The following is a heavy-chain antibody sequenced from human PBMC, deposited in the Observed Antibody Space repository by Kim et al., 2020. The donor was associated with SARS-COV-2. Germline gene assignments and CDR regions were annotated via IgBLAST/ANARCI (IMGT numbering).Heavy chain of an antibody. V-gene: IGHV3-23*01. CDR1: GFTFRYYA. J-gene: IGHJ3*01. CDR3: AKDQTRENGRYDAFDV. CDR2: ISGYNDPA. Sequence: GGSLRLSCVASGFTFRYYAMSWVRQAPGKGLEWVSTISGYNDPAYYTDSVKGRFTISRDDSKNTVYLQMNSLRAEDTAVYFCAKDQTRENGRYDAFDVWGQGTMVTVSS. D-gene: IGHD1-1*01.